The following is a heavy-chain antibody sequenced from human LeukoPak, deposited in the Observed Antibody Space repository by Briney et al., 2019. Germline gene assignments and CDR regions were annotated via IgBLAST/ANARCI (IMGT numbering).Heavy chain of an antibody. CDR2: IIPIFGIA. D-gene: IGHD2-21*01. Sequence: ASVKVSCKASGGTFSSYAISRVRQATGQGLEWMGRIIPIFGIANYAQKFQGRVTITADKSTSTAYMELSSLRSEDTAVYYCARDLEAYGWFDPWGQGTLVTVSS. J-gene: IGHJ5*02. CDR3: ARDLEAYGWFDP. CDR1: GGTFSSYA. V-gene: IGHV1-69*04.